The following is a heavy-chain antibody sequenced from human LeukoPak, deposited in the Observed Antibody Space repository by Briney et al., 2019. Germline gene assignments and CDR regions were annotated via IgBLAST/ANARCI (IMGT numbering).Heavy chain of an antibody. CDR2: AYYRSKWHI. V-gene: IGHV6-1*01. CDR1: GDSVSGSSVG. Sequence: SQTLSLTCAISGDSVSGSSVGWNWIRQSPARGLEWLGRAYYRSKWHIDYAVSVSGRITISPDTSKNQVSLQLNSVTPEDTAVYYCVRQERPDFDYWGQGTLVTVSA. J-gene: IGHJ4*02. CDR3: VRQERPDFDY.